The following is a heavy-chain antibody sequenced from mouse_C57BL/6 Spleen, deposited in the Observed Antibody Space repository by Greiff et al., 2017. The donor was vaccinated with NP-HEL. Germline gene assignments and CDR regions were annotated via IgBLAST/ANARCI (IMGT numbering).Heavy chain of an antibody. CDR3: ASLGTYYDYALMDY. D-gene: IGHD2-4*01. J-gene: IGHJ4*01. Sequence: ESGPGLVKPSQSLSLTCSVTGYSITSGYFWNWIRQFPGNKLEWMGYISYDGSNNYNPSLKNRISITRDTSKNQFVLKLNSVTTEDTATCYCASLGTYYDYALMDYWGQGTSVTVSS. CDR2: ISYDGSN. CDR1: GYSITSGYF. V-gene: IGHV3-6*01.